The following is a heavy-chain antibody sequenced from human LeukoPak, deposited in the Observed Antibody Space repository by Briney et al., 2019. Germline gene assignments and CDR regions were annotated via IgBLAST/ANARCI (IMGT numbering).Heavy chain of an antibody. CDR2: INPNSGGT. Sequence: GASVKVSCKASGYTFTSYYMHWVRQAPGQGLEWMGWINPNSGGTNYAQKFQGRVTMTRDTSISTAYMELSRLRSDDTAVYYCARDPMATVTTSLYYYYMDVWGKGTTVTVSS. V-gene: IGHV1-2*02. D-gene: IGHD4-17*01. CDR1: GYTFTSYY. CDR3: ARDPMATVTTSLYYYYMDV. J-gene: IGHJ6*03.